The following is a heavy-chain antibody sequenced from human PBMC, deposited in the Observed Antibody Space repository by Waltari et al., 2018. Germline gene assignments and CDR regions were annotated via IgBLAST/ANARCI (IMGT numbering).Heavy chain of an antibody. V-gene: IGHV1-18*04. CDR1: GYTFPSYG. Sequence: QVKLVQSGAEVKKPGASVKVTCKASGYTFPSYGTSRVRRAPGQGLEWMGWISAYNGNTNYAQKLQGRVTMTTDTSTSTAYMELRSLRSDDTAVYYCARDRVRGVTGTTGGNWFDPWGQGTLVTVSS. CDR3: ARDRVRGVTGTTGGNWFDP. J-gene: IGHJ5*02. CDR2: ISAYNGNT. D-gene: IGHD1-7*01.